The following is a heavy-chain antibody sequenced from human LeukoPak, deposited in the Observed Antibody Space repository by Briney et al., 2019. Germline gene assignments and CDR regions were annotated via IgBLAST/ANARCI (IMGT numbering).Heavy chain of an antibody. J-gene: IGHJ5*02. V-gene: IGHV4-34*01. Sequence: SETLSLTCAVYGGSFSGYYWSWIRQPPGKGLEWIGEINHSGSTNYNPSLKSRVTISIDTSKNQFSLKLSSVTAADTAVYYCARSYGSGGYYKGNWFDPWGQGTLVTVSS. CDR3: ARSYGSGGYYKGNWFDP. CDR1: GGSFSGYY. D-gene: IGHD3-10*01. CDR2: INHSGST.